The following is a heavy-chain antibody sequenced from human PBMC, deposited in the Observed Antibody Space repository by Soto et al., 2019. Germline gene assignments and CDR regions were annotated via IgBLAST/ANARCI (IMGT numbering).Heavy chain of an antibody. J-gene: IGHJ6*02. V-gene: IGHV4-30-4*01. CDR3: AGQPTGGCYYDLGFYYYYYAWDV. Sequence: PSETLSLTCSVSGGSISSGDYYWNWIRQPPGKGLEWIGHIYYSGSTYYNSSLKSRVTISLDTSKNQFSLKLSSVTAADTAVYNCAGQPTGGCYYDLGFYYYYYAWDVGGQGPTVTVSS. D-gene: IGHD3-10*01. CDR1: GGSISSGDYY. CDR2: IYYSGST.